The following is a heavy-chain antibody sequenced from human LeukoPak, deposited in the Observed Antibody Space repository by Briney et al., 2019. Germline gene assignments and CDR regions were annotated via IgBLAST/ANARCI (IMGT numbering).Heavy chain of an antibody. CDR1: GFTFSSYW. J-gene: IGHJ3*02. Sequence: GESLRLSCTASGFTFSSYWMSWVRQAPGKGLEWVANIKQDGSEKYYVDSVKGRFTISRDNAKNSLYLQMNSLRAEDTAVYYCARPLLLWFGSSDAFDIWGQGTMVTVSS. D-gene: IGHD3-10*01. V-gene: IGHV3-7*01. CDR2: IKQDGSEK. CDR3: ARPLLLWFGSSDAFDI.